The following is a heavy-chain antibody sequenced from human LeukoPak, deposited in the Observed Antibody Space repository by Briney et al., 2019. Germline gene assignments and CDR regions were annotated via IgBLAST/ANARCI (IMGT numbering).Heavy chain of an antibody. Sequence: SETLSLTCTVSGGSISSGDYYWSWIRQPPGKGLEWIGYIYYSGSTYYNPSLKSRVTISVDTSKIQFSLKLSSVTAADAAVYYCARDLREIVVGLDNWGQGTLVTVSS. CDR2: IYYSGST. V-gene: IGHV4-30-4*01. D-gene: IGHD2-2*01. CDR1: GGSISSGDYY. CDR3: ARDLREIVVGLDN. J-gene: IGHJ4*02.